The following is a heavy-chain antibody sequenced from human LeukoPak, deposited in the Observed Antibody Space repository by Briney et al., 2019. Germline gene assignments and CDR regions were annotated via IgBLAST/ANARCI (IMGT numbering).Heavy chain of an antibody. V-gene: IGHV3-23*01. D-gene: IGHD3-9*01. CDR1: GFTFSSYA. CDR2: IGGSGYST. CDR3: VRESEYFDWLLDY. Sequence: PGGSLRLSCAASGFTFSSYAMNWVRQAPGKGLEWVSTIGGSGYSTYYADSVEGRFTISRDNSKNTLYLQMNSLRVEDTAVYFCVRESEYFDWLLDYWGQGTLVTVSS. J-gene: IGHJ4*02.